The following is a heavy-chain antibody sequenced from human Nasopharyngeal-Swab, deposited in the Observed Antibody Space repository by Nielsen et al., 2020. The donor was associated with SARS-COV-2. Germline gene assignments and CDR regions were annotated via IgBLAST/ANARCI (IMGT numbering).Heavy chain of an antibody. J-gene: IGHJ4*02. CDR2: ISNEGSNR. CDR3: ASTPLDSSGYYYAFHS. Sequence: GESLKISCAASGFTFSRDTMHWVRQAPGKGLEWVAVISNEGSNRYYADAVKGRCTITRDISKKTLYLQMNSLRAEDKAVFYCASTPLDSSGYYYAFHSWGRGTLVTVSS. CDR1: GFTFSRDT. D-gene: IGHD3-22*01. V-gene: IGHV3-30-3*01.